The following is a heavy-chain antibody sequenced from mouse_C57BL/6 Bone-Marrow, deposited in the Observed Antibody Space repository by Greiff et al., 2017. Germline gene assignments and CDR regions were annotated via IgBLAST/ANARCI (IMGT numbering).Heavy chain of an antibody. J-gene: IGHJ3*01. Sequence: EVQLQQSGAELVRPGASVKLSCTASGFNIKDDYMHWVKQRPEQGLEWIGWIDPENGDTEYASKFQGKATITADTSSTTAYLQLSSLTSEDTAVYYCTTFYGSSYAGFAYWGQGTLVTVSA. CDR2: IDPENGDT. CDR3: TTFYGSSYAGFAY. D-gene: IGHD1-1*01. CDR1: GFNIKDDY. V-gene: IGHV14-4*01.